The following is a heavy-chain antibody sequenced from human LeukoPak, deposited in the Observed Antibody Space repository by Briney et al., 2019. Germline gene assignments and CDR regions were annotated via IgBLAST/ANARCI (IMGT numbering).Heavy chain of an antibody. V-gene: IGHV1-2*04. CDR3: ARSRGYCSSTSCKNWFDP. Sequence: ASVKVSCKASGYTFTSYDINWVRQAPGQGLEWMGWINPNSGGTNYAQKFQGWVTMTRDTSTSTVYMELSSLRSEDTAVYYCARSRGYCSSTSCKNWFDPWGQGTLVTVSS. CDR2: INPNSGGT. J-gene: IGHJ5*02. CDR1: GYTFTSYD. D-gene: IGHD2-2*01.